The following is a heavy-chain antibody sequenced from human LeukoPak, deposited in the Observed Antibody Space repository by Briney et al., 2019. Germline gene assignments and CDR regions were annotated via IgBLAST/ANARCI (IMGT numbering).Heavy chain of an antibody. Sequence: GGSLRLSCAASGFTFSTYWMSWVRQAPGKGLEWVANIKQDGSEKYYVDSVKGRFTISRDNAKNSLYLQMNNLRAEDTAVYYCATTGYSYGYDIDYWGQGTLVTVSS. D-gene: IGHD5-18*01. V-gene: IGHV3-7*01. CDR1: GFTFSTYW. CDR2: IKQDGSEK. J-gene: IGHJ4*02. CDR3: ATTGYSYGYDIDY.